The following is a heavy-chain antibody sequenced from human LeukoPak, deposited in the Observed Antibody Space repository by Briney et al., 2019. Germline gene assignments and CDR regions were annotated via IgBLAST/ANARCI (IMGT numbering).Heavy chain of an antibody. J-gene: IGHJ4*02. CDR2: ISYDGSNK. Sequence: GGSLRLSCAASGFTFSSYAMHWVRQAPGKGLEWVAVISYDGSNKYYADSVKGRFTISRDNSKNTLYLQMNSLRAEDTAVYYCARYRYSYDDYWGQATLVTVSS. CDR3: ARYRYSYDDY. CDR1: GFTFSSYA. D-gene: IGHD5-18*01. V-gene: IGHV3-30*04.